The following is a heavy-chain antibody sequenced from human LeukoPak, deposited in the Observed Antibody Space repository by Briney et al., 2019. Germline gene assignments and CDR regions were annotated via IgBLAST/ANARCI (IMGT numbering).Heavy chain of an antibody. D-gene: IGHD6-6*01. CDR1: GVTFGDYA. CDR2: ISSSGNTI. CDR3: ARGPSIAARYDAFDI. Sequence: PGGALRLSCTASGVTFGDYAMSWVRQAPGKGLGWVSYISSSGNTISYADSVKGRFTISRDNAKNSLYLQVISLRAEDTAVYYCARGPSIAARYDAFDIWGQGTMVTVSS. V-gene: IGHV3-48*03. J-gene: IGHJ3*02.